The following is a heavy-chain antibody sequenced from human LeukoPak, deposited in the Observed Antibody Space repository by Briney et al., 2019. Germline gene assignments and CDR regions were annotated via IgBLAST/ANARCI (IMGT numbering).Heavy chain of an antibody. Sequence: PSETLSLTCTVSGGSISSYYWSWIRQPPGKGLEWIGYMYYSGSTNYSPSLKSRVTISVDTSKNQFSLKLSSVTAADTAVYYCARSSGWYEYYFDYWGQGTLVTVSS. CDR1: GGSISSYY. D-gene: IGHD6-19*01. V-gene: IGHV4-59*01. CDR2: MYYSGST. CDR3: ARSSGWYEYYFDY. J-gene: IGHJ4*02.